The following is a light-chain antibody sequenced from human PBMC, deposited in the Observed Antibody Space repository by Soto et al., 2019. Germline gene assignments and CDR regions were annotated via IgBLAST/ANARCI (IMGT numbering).Light chain of an antibody. CDR1: QSVSSSY. CDR3: QQYGSSPGT. V-gene: IGKV3-20*01. J-gene: IGKJ1*01. CDR2: GAS. Sequence: EIVLTQSPGTLSLSPGERATLSCRASQSVSSSYLAWYQQKPGQAPRLLIYGASSRATGIPDRFIGSGSGTDFTLNISRLEPEDFAVYYCQQYGSSPGTVGQGTKVEIK.